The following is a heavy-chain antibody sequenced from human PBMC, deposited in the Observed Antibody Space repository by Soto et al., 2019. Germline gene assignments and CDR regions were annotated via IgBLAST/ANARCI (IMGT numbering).Heavy chain of an antibody. CDR3: ARAGAELTQLCDY. CDR2: MNPNSANT. CDR1: GYTFTSYD. J-gene: IGHJ4*02. D-gene: IGHD1-1*01. Sequence: ASVKVSCKASGYTFTSYDINWVRQATGQGLEWMGWMNPNSANTGYAQKFQGRVTMTRNTSISTAYMELSSLRSEDTAVYYCARAGAELTQLCDYWGQGTLVTVSS. V-gene: IGHV1-8*01.